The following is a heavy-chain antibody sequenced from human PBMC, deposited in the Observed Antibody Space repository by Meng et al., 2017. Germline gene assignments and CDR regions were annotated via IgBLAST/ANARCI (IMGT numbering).Heavy chain of an antibody. D-gene: IGHD3-22*01. CDR2: INTNTGNP. Sequence: VQTGFGVEEPGAAGKVSLKAYGYTFTSYAMNWVRQAPGQGHEWMGLINTNTGNPTYAQGFTGRFVFSLDTSVSTAYLQISSLKAEDTAVYYCARRYYYDSSGYYFYVFGYWGQGTLVTVSS. CDR1: GYTFTSYA. CDR3: ARRYYYDSSGYYFYVFGY. V-gene: IGHV7-4-1*02. J-gene: IGHJ4*02.